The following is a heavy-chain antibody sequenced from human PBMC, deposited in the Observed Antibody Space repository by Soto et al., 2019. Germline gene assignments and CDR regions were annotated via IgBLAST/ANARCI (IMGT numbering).Heavy chain of an antibody. CDR2: ISAYNGNT. V-gene: IGHV1-18*01. Sequence: KTSASVKVSCKASGYTFTSYGISWVRQAPGQGLEWMGWISAYNGNTNYAQKLQGRVTMTTDTSTSTAYMELRSLRSDGTAVYYCARDFSPFPDAFDIWGQGTMVTVSS. CDR3: ARDFSPFPDAFDI. CDR1: GYTFTSYG. J-gene: IGHJ3*02.